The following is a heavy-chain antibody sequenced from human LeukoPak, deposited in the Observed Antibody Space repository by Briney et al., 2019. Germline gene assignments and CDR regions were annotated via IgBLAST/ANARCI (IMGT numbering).Heavy chain of an antibody. V-gene: IGHV3-30*18. CDR2: ISYDASNK. Sequence: PGGSLRLSCAASGFTFSRYGMHWVRQTPGKGLEWVAVISYDASNKYYADSVKGRFTISRDNSKNTLYLQLNSLRGEDTAVYYCAKDLTQWSKHYNYYMDVWGKGTTVTISS. CDR3: AKDLTQWSKHYNYYMDV. D-gene: IGHD6-19*01. CDR1: GFTFSRYG. J-gene: IGHJ6*03.